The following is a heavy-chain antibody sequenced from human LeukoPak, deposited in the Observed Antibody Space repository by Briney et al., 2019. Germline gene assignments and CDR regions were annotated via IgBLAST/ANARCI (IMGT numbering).Heavy chain of an antibody. J-gene: IGHJ4*02. D-gene: IGHD3-3*01. Sequence: ASETLSLTCTVSGGSISSSSYYWGWIRQPPGKGLEWIGSIYYSGSTYYNPPLKSRVTISVDTSKNQFSLKLSSVTAADTAVYYCASLTYYDFWSGYYTNFDYWGQGTLVTVSS. CDR3: ASLTYYDFWSGYYTNFDY. CDR2: IYYSGST. CDR1: GGSISSSSYY. V-gene: IGHV4-39*01.